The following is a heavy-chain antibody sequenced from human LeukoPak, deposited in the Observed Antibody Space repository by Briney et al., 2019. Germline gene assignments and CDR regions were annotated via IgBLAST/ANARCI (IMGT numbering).Heavy chain of an antibody. CDR2: INPNSGGT. J-gene: IGHJ4*02. D-gene: IGHD3-22*01. Sequence: ASVKVSCMASGYXFRNYGMSWLRQAPGQGLEWVGWINPNSGGTNYAQKFQGRVTMTRDTSISTAYMELSRLRSDDTAVYYCAREYYDSSAYNQEAIDYWGQGTLVTVSS. CDR3: AREYYDSSAYNQEAIDY. CDR1: GYXFRNYG. V-gene: IGHV1-2*02.